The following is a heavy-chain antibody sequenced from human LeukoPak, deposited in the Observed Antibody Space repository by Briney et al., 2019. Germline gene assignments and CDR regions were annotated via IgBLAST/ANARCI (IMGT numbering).Heavy chain of an antibody. CDR3: ARVRCSGGSCYFDY. CDR1: GLTFSSYS. V-gene: IGHV3-21*01. Sequence: SGGSLRLSCAASGLTFSSYSMNWVRQAPGKGLEWVSSISSSSSYIYYADSVKGLFTISRDNAKNSLYLQMNSLRDEDTAVYYCARVRCSGGSCYFDYWGQGTLVTVSS. J-gene: IGHJ4*02. CDR2: ISSSSSYI. D-gene: IGHD2-15*01.